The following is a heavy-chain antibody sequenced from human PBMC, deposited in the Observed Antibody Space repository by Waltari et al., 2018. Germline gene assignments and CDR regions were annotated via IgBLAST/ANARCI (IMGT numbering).Heavy chain of an antibody. CDR3: ARQSRSSDWYDY. CDR1: GYKFSSYW. V-gene: IGHV5-51*01. Sequence: EVQLVQSGVEVKKPGESLKISCLGSGYKFSSYWIAWVRQVPGQGLEWVGLIYPGDSETRYSPSFQGQVTMSVDKSATTSYLQWTNMKASDTAMYYCARQSRSSDWYDYWGQGTLITVSS. CDR2: IYPGDSET. J-gene: IGHJ4*02. D-gene: IGHD3-9*01.